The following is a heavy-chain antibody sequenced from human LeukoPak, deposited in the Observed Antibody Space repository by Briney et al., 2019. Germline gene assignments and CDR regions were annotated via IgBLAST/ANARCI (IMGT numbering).Heavy chain of an antibody. CDR2: IYYNGGT. D-gene: IGHD5-12*01. V-gene: IGHV4-59*01. CDR3: ARAGRDSGYDFNY. J-gene: IGHJ4*02. Sequence: SETLSLTCSVSGGSISSYYWNWIRQPPGKALEWIGYIYYNGGTNYNPSLKSRVTISVDRSKNQFSLKLSSVTAADTAVYYCARAGRDSGYDFNYWGQGTLVTVSS. CDR1: GGSISSYY.